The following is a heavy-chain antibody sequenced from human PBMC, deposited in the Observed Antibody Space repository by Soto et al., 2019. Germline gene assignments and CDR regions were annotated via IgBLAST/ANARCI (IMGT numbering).Heavy chain of an antibody. CDR1: GFTFDDYT. D-gene: IGHD2-15*01. V-gene: IGHV3-43*01. CDR2: ISWDGGST. CDR3: AKATGYCSGGSCHYYYYGMDV. Sequence: GGSLRLSCAASGFTFDDYTMHWVRQAPGKGLEWVSLISWDGGSTYYADSVKGRFTISRDNSKNSLYLQMNSLRTEDTALYYCAKATGYCSGGSCHYYYYGMDVWGQGTTVTVSS. J-gene: IGHJ6*02.